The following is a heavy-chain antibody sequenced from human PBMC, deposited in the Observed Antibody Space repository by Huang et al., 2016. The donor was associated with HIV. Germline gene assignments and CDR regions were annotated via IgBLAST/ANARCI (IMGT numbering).Heavy chain of an antibody. V-gene: IGHV4-34*02. CDR3: ARRYNSRRDY. CDR2: INHRGNT. D-gene: IGHD3-22*01. CDR1: GGSFSGYY. Sequence: QVQLEQWGVGLLKALETLSLTCAVYGGSFSGYYWNWLRQAPGKGLEWVGEINHRGNTNYNPSLKSRVNMSVDTSKSQFSLYLTSLSAADTGTYFCARRYNSRRDYWGRGTLVTVHS. J-gene: IGHJ4*02.